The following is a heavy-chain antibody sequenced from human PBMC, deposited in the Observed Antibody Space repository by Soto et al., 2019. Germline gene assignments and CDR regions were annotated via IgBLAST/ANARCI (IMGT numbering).Heavy chain of an antibody. Sequence: GGSLRLSCAASGFTVSSNYMSWVRQAPGKGLEWVSVIYSGGSTYYADSVKGRFTISRDNSKNTLYLQMNSLRAEDTAVYYCARDRGTTVTTGYYYYMDVWGKGTTVTVSS. CDR1: GFTVSSNY. CDR2: IYSGGST. V-gene: IGHV3-66*01. D-gene: IGHD4-17*01. J-gene: IGHJ6*03. CDR3: ARDRGTTVTTGYYYYMDV.